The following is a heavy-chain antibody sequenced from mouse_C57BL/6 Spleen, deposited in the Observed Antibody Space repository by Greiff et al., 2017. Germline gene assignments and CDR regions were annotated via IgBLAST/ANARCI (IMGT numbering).Heavy chain of an antibody. CDR3: ARGYDYEDRFAY. V-gene: IGHV1-69*01. CDR1: GYTFTSYW. Sequence: VQLQEPGAELVMPGASVKLSCKASGYTFTSYWMHWVKQRPGQGLEWIGEIDPSDSYTNYNQKFKGKSTLTVDKSSSTAYMQLSSLTSEDSAVYYCARGYDYEDRFAYWGQGTLVTVSA. D-gene: IGHD2-4*01. CDR2: IDPSDSYT. J-gene: IGHJ3*01.